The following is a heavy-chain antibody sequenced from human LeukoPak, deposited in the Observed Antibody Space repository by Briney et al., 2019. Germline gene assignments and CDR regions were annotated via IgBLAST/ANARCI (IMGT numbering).Heavy chain of an antibody. Sequence: GRSLRLSCAASGFTFSSYGMHWVRQAPGKGLEWVAVISYDGSNKYYADSVKGRFTISRDNSKNTLYQRMNSLRAEDTAVYYCAKDIGVYYYYGMDVWGQGTTVTVSS. CDR2: ISYDGSNK. V-gene: IGHV3-30*18. J-gene: IGHJ6*02. CDR3: AKDIGVYYYYGMDV. CDR1: GFTFSSYG. D-gene: IGHD6-19*01.